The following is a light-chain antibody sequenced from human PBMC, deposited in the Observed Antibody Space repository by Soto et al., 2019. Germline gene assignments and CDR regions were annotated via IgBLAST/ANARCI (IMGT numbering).Light chain of an antibody. Sequence: QSALTQPASVSGSPGQSITISCTGTSSDVGTYNYVSWYQQHPGKAPKVMIYKVINRPSGVSNRFSGSKSGNTASLTISGLQAEDEADYYCSSYTSSNTWVFGGGTKLTVL. J-gene: IGLJ3*02. CDR3: SSYTSSNTWV. CDR1: SSDVGTYNY. CDR2: KVI. V-gene: IGLV2-14*01.